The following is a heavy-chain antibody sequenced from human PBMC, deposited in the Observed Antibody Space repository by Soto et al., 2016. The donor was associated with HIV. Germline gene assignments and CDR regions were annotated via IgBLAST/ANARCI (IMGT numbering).Heavy chain of an antibody. Sequence: EVQLLESGGGLVQPGGSLRLSCATSGITFSNYAMSWVRQAPGKGLEWVSAMSGSGGRTYYADSVKGRFTISRDNSRNTLFLQMNSLRAEDTAVYYCAKDWSFRGGPKGVVTSYGYFDYWGQGTLVTVSS. CDR2: MSGSGGRT. CDR3: AKDWSFRGGPKGVVTSYGYFDY. CDR1: GITFSNYA. V-gene: IGHV3-23*01. J-gene: IGHJ4*02. D-gene: IGHD3-3*01.